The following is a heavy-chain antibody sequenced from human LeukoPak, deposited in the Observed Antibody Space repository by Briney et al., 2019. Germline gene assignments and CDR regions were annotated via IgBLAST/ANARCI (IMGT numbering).Heavy chain of an antibody. V-gene: IGHV3-53*01. CDR1: GFTVSNNY. J-gene: IGHJ4*02. Sequence: GGSLRLSCAASGFTVSNNYMSWVRQAPGKGLEWVSVIYSGGSKYYEDSVKSRLTITRDNSNNTLYLQMNSLRAEDTAVYYCARDDILTGYRDYWGQGTLVTVSS. CDR2: IYSGGSK. CDR3: ARDDILTGYRDY. D-gene: IGHD3-9*01.